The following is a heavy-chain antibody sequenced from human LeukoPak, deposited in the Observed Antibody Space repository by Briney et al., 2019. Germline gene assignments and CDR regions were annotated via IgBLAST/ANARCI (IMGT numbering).Heavy chain of an antibody. CDR1: GFTFSSYS. D-gene: IGHD3-10*01. J-gene: IGHJ4*02. CDR2: ISGSGDST. V-gene: IGHV3-23*01. Sequence: GGSLRLSCVVSGFTFSSYSMSWVRQAPGKGLEWVSAISGSGDSTYYADSVKGRFTISRDNSKNTLYLQMNSLRVEDTAVYYCAKDRGIISDYWGQGTLVTVSS. CDR3: AKDRGIISDY.